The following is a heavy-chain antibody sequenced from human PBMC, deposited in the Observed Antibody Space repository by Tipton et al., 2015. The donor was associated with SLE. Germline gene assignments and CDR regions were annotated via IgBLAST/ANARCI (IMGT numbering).Heavy chain of an antibody. CDR1: GATFTTFG. CDR3: TKNQGVTNDYAGPFDI. Sequence: SGATFTTFGMHWVRQAPGKGLEWVAFIGYDGSRQYYADSVKGRLTISRDNSKTTLYLEMDSLRPEDTAMYYCTKNQGVTNDYAGPFDIWGQGTMVTAFS. CDR2: IGYDGSRQ. V-gene: IGHV3-30*02. D-gene: IGHD4-17*01. J-gene: IGHJ3*02.